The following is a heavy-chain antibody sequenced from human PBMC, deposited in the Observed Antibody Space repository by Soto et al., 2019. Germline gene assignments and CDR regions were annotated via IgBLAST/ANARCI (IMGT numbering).Heavy chain of an antibody. Sequence: EVQLLESGGGLVQPGGSLRLSCAASGFTFSSYAMSWVRQAPGKGLEWVSAISGSGDSTYHADSVKGRFTISRDNSKNTQYLQMNSLRAEDTAVYYCAKRTVGWYFDLWGRGTLVTVSS. D-gene: IGHD4-17*01. J-gene: IGHJ2*01. V-gene: IGHV3-23*01. CDR2: ISGSGDST. CDR3: AKRTVGWYFDL. CDR1: GFTFSSYA.